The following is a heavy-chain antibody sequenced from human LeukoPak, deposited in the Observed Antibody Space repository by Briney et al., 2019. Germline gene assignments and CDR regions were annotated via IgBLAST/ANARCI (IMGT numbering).Heavy chain of an antibody. Sequence: QPGRSLRLSCAASGFTFSSYAMHWVRQAPGKGLEWVSVIYTGGSTYYADSVKGRFTISRDNSKNTLYLQMSSLRPEDTAVYYCARDYGDYWGQGTLVTVSS. CDR1: GFTFSSYA. D-gene: IGHD3-10*01. CDR3: ARDYGDY. V-gene: IGHV3-66*01. J-gene: IGHJ4*02. CDR2: IYTGGST.